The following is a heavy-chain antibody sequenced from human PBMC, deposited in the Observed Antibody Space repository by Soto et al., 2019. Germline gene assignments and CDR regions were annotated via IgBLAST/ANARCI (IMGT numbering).Heavy chain of an antibody. CDR3: AADTPTEDYYYYGMDV. CDR1: GFTFTSSA. CDR2: IVVGSGNT. V-gene: IGHV1-58*01. Sequence: GASVKVSCKASGFTFTSSAVQWVRQARGQRLEWIGWIVVGSGNTNYAQKFQERVTITRDMSTSTAYMELSSLRSEDTAVYYCAADTPTEDYYYYGMDVWGQGTTVTVS. D-gene: IGHD4-17*01. J-gene: IGHJ6*02.